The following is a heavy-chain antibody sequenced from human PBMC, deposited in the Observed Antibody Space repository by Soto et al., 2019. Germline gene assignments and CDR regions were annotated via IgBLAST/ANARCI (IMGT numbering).Heavy chain of an antibody. J-gene: IGHJ6*03. Sequence: PGGSLRLSCAASGFTFSSYDMHWVRQATGKGLEWVSAIGTAGDTYYPGSVKGRFTISRENAKNSLYLQMNSLRAGDTAVYYCARAIFGVVTPGYMDVWGKGTTVTVSS. V-gene: IGHV3-13*01. CDR2: IGTAGDT. CDR1: GFTFSSYD. D-gene: IGHD3-3*01. CDR3: ARAIFGVVTPGYMDV.